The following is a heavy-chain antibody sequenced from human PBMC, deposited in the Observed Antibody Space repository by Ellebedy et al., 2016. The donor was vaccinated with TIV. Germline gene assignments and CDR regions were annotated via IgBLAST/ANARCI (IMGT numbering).Heavy chain of an antibody. CDR2: ISSSSSYI. V-gene: IGHV3-21*01. CDR3: ASGLVGALTGDLYYYYGMDV. Sequence: GGSLRLXXAASGFTFSSYSMNWVRQAPGKGLEWVSSISSSSSYIYYADSVKGRFTISRDNAKNSLYLQMNSLRAEDTAVYYCASGLVGALTGDLYYYYGMDVWGQGTTVTVSS. D-gene: IGHD1-26*01. J-gene: IGHJ6*02. CDR1: GFTFSSYS.